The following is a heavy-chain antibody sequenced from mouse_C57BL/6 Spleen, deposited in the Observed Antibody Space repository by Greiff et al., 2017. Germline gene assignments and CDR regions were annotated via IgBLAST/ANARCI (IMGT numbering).Heavy chain of an antibody. Sequence: EVQGVESGGGLVQPKGSLKLSCAASGFSFNTYAMNWVRQAPGKGLEWVARIRSKSNNYATYYADSVKDRFTISRDDSESMLYLQMNNLKTEDTAMYYCVRQDPYYFDYWGQGTTLTVSS. J-gene: IGHJ2*01. V-gene: IGHV10-1*01. CDR1: GFSFNTYA. CDR3: VRQDPYYFDY. CDR2: IRSKSNNYAT.